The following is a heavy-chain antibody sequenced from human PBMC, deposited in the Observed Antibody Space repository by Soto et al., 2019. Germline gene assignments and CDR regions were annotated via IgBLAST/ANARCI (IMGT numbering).Heavy chain of an antibody. CDR3: ARNLGGPDY. J-gene: IGHJ4*02. V-gene: IGHV3-74*03. Sequence: GSLRLSSAASGFTLIAYWMHWVRQAPGRGLEWVSRLSSDGFGTAYADSVKGRFHISRDNARNTLFLQMNGLRAEDTAVYYCARNLGGPDYWGRGTLVTVSS. CDR2: LSSDGFGT. CDR1: GFTLIAYW. D-gene: IGHD3-16*01.